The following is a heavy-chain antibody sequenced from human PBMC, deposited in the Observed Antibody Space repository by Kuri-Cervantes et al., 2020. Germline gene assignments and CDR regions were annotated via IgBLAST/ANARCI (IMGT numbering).Heavy chain of an antibody. Sequence: GGSLRLSCAASGFTFSSYSMNWVRQAPGKGLEWVSYISSSSSTIYYADSVKGRFTISRDNAKNSLYLQMNSLRDEDTAVYYCARGGEWAYYYYYGMDVWGQGTTVTVSS. J-gene: IGHJ6*02. CDR2: ISSSSSTI. CDR3: ARGGEWAYYYYYGMDV. CDR1: GFTFSSYS. D-gene: IGHD3-16*01. V-gene: IGHV3-48*02.